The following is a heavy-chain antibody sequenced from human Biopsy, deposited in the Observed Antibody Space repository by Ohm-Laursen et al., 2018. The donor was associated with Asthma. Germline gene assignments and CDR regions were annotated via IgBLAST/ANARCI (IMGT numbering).Heavy chain of an antibody. Sequence: GSLRLSCTASGFTFSSFAMNWVRQAPGKGLEWVSAITRSAGRTDYADSVKGRFTISRDNSKNTLYLQMNSLRAEDTAVYYCAKDIGSREGYWGQGTLVTVSS. D-gene: IGHD5-24*01. CDR2: ITRSAGRT. J-gene: IGHJ4*02. CDR3: AKDIGSREGY. CDR1: GFTFSSFA. V-gene: IGHV3-23*01.